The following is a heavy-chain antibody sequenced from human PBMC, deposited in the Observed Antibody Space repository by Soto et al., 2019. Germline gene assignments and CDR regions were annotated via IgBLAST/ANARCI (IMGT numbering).Heavy chain of an antibody. V-gene: IGHV4-31*03. D-gene: IGHD6-13*01. CDR1: GGSISSGGYY. Sequence: QVQLQESGPGLVKPSQTLSLTCTVSGGSISSGGYYWSWIRQHPGKGLEWIGYIYYSGSTYYNPSLKSRVTISVYTSKNQFSRKLSSVTAADTAVYYCARGGIAAAAPPDYWGQGTLVTVSS. J-gene: IGHJ4*02. CDR2: IYYSGST. CDR3: ARGGIAAAAPPDY.